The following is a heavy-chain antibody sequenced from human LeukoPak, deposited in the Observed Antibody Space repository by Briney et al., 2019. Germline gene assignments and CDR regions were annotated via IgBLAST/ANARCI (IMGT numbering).Heavy chain of an antibody. CDR1: GFTFSTYW. V-gene: IGHV3-7*01. CDR2: INQDGTEK. Sequence: GGSLRLSCEASGFTFSTYWMSWVRQAPGKGLEGVGNINQDGTEKHYLDSMRGRFTISRDNAKNSLFLQMNSLRAEDTAVYFCARDLYYFESEGYYASDYWGQGTLVTVSS. J-gene: IGHJ4*02. CDR3: ARDLYYFESEGYYASDY. D-gene: IGHD3-22*01.